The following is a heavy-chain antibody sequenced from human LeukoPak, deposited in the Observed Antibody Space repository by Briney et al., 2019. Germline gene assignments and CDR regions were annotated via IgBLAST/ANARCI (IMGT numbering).Heavy chain of an antibody. CDR3: ASGVYGANYYYYYMDV. J-gene: IGHJ6*03. V-gene: IGHV4-59*01. CDR2: IYYSGST. Sequence: SETLSLTCTVSGGSISSYYWSWIRQPPGKGLEWIGYIYYSGSTNYNPSLKSRVTISVDTSKNQFSLKLSSVTAADTAVYYCASGVYGANYYYYYMDVWGKGTTVTVSS. D-gene: IGHD3-10*02. CDR1: GGSISSYY.